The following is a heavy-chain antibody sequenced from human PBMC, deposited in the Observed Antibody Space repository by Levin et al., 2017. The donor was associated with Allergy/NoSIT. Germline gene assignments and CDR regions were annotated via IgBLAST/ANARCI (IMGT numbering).Heavy chain of an antibody. Sequence: PSETLSLTCTVSGDSISSGHYYWSWIRQPPGKGLEWIGHSYYSGTAYYNPSLKSRLTISVDTSQNQFSLNLSSVTAADTAVYYCARVRNAGGRGWFDSWGQGQWSPSLQ. D-gene: IGHD2-8*02. CDR2: SYYSGTA. J-gene: IGHJ3*01. V-gene: IGHV4-31*03. CDR3: ARVRNAGGRGWFDS. CDR1: GDSISSGHYY.